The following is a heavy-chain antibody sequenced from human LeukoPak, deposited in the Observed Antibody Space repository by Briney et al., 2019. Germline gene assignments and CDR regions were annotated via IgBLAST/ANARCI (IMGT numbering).Heavy chain of an antibody. V-gene: IGHV5-51*01. J-gene: IGHJ4*02. CDR3: ARRSTYGSGTNYLFDY. CDR1: GYSFPIYW. Sequence: GESLKISCKGSGYSFPIYWIAWVRQVPGKGLEWMGIIYPGDSDTRYSPSFQGQITISADKSISTAYLQWSSLKASDTAMYYCARRSTYGSGTNYLFDYWGQGTLATVSS. D-gene: IGHD3-10*01. CDR2: IYPGDSDT.